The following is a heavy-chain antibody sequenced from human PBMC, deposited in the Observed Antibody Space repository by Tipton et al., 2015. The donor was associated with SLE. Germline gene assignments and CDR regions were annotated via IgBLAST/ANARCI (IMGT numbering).Heavy chain of an antibody. CDR3: ASYYYDSSGYYFDY. Sequence: VQLVQSGAEVKKPGESLKISCKGSGYSFTSYWIGWVRQMPGKGLEWMGIIYPGDSDTSSSPSFQGQVTISANMSTNTAFLQWSSLKAWDTAMSDCASYYYDSSGYYFDYWGQGTLVTVSS. J-gene: IGHJ4*02. V-gene: IGHV5-51*01. CDR2: IYPGDSDT. CDR1: GYSFTSYW. D-gene: IGHD3-22*01.